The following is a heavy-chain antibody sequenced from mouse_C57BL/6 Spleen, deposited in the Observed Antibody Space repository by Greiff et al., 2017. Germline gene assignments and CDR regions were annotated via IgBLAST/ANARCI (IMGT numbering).Heavy chain of an antibody. V-gene: IGHV1-69*01. CDR2: IDPSDSYT. Sequence: VQLQQPGAELVMPGASVKLSCKASGYTFTSYWMHWVKQRPGQGLEWIGEIDPSDSYTNYNQKFKGKSTLTVDKSSSTAYMQLSSLTSEDSAVYYCARGAGAAQATAWFAYWGQGTLVTVSA. D-gene: IGHD3-2*02. J-gene: IGHJ3*01. CDR1: GYTFTSYW. CDR3: ARGAGAAQATAWFAY.